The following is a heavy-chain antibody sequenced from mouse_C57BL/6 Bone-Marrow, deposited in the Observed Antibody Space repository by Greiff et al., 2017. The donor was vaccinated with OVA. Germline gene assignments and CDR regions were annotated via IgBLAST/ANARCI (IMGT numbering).Heavy chain of an antibody. CDR2: IYPSDSET. J-gene: IGHJ4*01. CDR3: ARAVRYDGAMYY. V-gene: IGHV1-61*01. D-gene: IGHD2-14*01. CDR1: GYTFTSYW. Sequence: QVQLQQPGAELVRPGSSVKLSCKASGYTFTSYWMDWVKQRPGQGLEWIGNIYPSDSETHYNQKFKDKATLTVDKSASTAYMQLSSLTSEDTAVYYCARAVRYDGAMYYWGQGTSVTVSS.